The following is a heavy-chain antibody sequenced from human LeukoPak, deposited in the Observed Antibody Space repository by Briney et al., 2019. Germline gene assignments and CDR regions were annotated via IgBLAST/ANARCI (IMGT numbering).Heavy chain of an antibody. V-gene: IGHV4-59*12. J-gene: IGHJ5*02. Sequence: SETLSLTCTVSGGSISSYYWSWIRQPPGKGLEWIGSIYYSGSTYYNPSLKSRVTISVDTSKNQFSLKLSSVTAADTAVYYCARGRDGYRGWFDPWGQGTLVTVSS. CDR1: GGSISSYY. CDR2: IYYSGST. D-gene: IGHD5-24*01. CDR3: ARGRDGYRGWFDP.